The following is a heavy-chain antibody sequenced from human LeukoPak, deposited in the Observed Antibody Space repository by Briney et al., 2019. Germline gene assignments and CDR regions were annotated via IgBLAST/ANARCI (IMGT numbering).Heavy chain of an antibody. D-gene: IGHD2-2*01. CDR1: GYTFTGYY. V-gene: IGHV1-2*02. CDR3: ARGGLYCSSTSCSDLNWFDP. Sequence: ASVKVSCKASGYTFTGYYMHWVRQAPGQGLEWMGWINPNSGGTKYAQKFQGRVTMTRDTSISTAYMELSRLRSDDTAVYYCARGGLYCSSTSCSDLNWFDPWGQGTLVTVSS. J-gene: IGHJ5*02. CDR2: INPNSGGT.